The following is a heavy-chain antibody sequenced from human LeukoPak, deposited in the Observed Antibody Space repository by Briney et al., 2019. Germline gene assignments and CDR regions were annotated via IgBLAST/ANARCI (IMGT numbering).Heavy chain of an antibody. CDR2: IKEDGSEK. CDR1: GFTFSSYW. J-gene: IGHJ4*02. V-gene: IGHV3-7*01. D-gene: IGHD4-17*01. CDR3: ARGTTLHYGDD. Sequence: PGGSLRLSCAASGFTFSSYWMNWVRQAPGKGLEWVANIKEDGSEKYYVDSVKGRFTISRDNAKNSLFLQMNSLRAEDTAIYYCARGTTLHYGDDGGQGTLVTVSS.